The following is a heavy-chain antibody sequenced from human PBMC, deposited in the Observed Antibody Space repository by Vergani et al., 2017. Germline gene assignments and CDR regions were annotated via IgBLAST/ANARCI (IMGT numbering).Heavy chain of an antibody. J-gene: IGHJ6*03. V-gene: IGHV3-74*01. CDR1: GFTFSRHW. CDR2: VNPEGTNT. CDR3: ARDSIAAAQRGYYYYMDV. Sequence: EVQLVESGGGLVQPGGSLRLSCAASGFTFSRHWMHWVRQAPGKGLVWVSRVNPEGTNTPYADSVKGRFTISRDNAKNMMYLQLNSLRAEDTAVYYCARDSIAAAQRGYYYYMDVWGKGTTVTVSS. D-gene: IGHD6-13*01.